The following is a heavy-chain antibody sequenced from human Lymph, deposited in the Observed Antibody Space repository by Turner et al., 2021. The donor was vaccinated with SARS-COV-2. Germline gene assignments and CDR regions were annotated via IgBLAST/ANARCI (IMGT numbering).Heavy chain of an antibody. V-gene: IGHV4-39*01. D-gene: IGHD3-9*01. J-gene: IGHJ5*02. Sequence: QLQLQESGPGLVKPSETLSLTCPVSGGPISSSSYYWGWIRQPPGKGLEWIGSIYYSGSTYYNPPLKSRVTISVDTSKNQFSLKLSSVTAADTAVYYCASNYDILTGYYTRNWFDPWGQGTLVTVSS. CDR2: IYYSGST. CDR3: ASNYDILTGYYTRNWFDP. CDR1: GGPISSSSYY.